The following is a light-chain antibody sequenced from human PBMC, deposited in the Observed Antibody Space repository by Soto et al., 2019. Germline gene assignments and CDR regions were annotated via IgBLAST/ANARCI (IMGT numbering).Light chain of an antibody. Sequence: DIQITPPPSTLSASVGDRGTNTCRCSQSISSWLAWYQQKPGKAPKLLIYAASSLQSGVPSRFSGSGSGTDFTLTISSLQPEDFATYYCQQSYSTLSITFGQGARLEIK. CDR2: AAS. CDR3: QQSYSTLSIT. V-gene: IGKV1-39*01. CDR1: QSISSW. J-gene: IGKJ5*01.